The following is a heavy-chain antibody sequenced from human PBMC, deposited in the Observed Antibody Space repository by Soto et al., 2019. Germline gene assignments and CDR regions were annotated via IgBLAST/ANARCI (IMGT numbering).Heavy chain of an antibody. J-gene: IGHJ6*02. V-gene: IGHV1-8*01. CDR1: GYTFTSND. Sequence: GASVKVSCKASGYTFTSNDINWVRQATGQGLEWMGWINPNSGGTNYADSVKGRFTISRDNSKNTLYLQMNSLRAEDTAVYYCAKDLGYYGSGSYSDYYYGIDVWGQGTTVTVSS. CDR2: INPNSGGT. CDR3: AKDLGYYGSGSYSDYYYGIDV. D-gene: IGHD3-10*01.